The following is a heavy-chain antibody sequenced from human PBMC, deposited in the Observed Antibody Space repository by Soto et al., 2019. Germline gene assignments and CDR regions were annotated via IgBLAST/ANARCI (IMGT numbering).Heavy chain of an antibody. CDR2: INHSGST. V-gene: IGHV4-34*01. J-gene: IGHJ5*02. CDR3: ARAKGWGYCSGGSCYYDWFDP. Sequence: SSETLSLTCAVYGGSFSGYYWSWIRQPPGKGLEWIGEINHSGSTNYNPSLKSRVTISVDTSKNQFSLKLSSVTAADTAVCYCARAKGWGYCSGGSCYYDWFDPWGQGTLVTVSS. D-gene: IGHD2-15*01. CDR1: GGSFSGYY.